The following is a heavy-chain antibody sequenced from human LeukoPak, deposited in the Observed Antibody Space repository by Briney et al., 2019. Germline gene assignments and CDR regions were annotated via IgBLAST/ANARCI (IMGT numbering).Heavy chain of an antibody. D-gene: IGHD3-9*01. CDR1: GYTFTSYA. CDR3: ARNLKLRYFDPNAFDI. CDR2: INAGNGNT. V-gene: IGHV1-3*01. Sequence: EASVKVSCKASGYTFTSYAMHWVRQAPGQRLEWMGWINAGNGNTKYSQKFQGRVTITRDTSASTAYMELSSLRSEDTAVYYCARNLKLRYFDPNAFDIWGQGTMVTVSS. J-gene: IGHJ3*02.